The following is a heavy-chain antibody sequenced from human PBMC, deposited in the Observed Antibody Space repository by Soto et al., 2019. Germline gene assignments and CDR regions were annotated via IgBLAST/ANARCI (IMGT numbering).Heavy chain of an antibody. J-gene: IGHJ6*02. Sequence: GXSLILSCAASGFTFSSYVMSCVRQAPFKGLEWVSAISGSGGSTNYADSVKGRFTISRDNSKNMLYLQMNSLRAEDSAVYYCASARSRNQYYYGMDVWGQGTTVTVSS. CDR1: GFTFSSYV. V-gene: IGHV3-23*01. CDR2: ISGSGGST. CDR3: ASARSRNQYYYGMDV.